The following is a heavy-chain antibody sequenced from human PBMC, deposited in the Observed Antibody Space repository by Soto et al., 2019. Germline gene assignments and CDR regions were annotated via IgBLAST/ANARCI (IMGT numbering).Heavy chain of an antibody. D-gene: IGHD3-16*02. CDR1: GGSISSSSYY. J-gene: IGHJ5*02. Sequence: PSETLSLTCTVSGGSISSSSYYWGWIRQPPGKGLEWIGSIYYSGSTYYNPSLKSRVTISVDTSKNQFSLKLSSVTAADTAVYYCARGIPEERYDYIWGSYRYPDWFDPWGQGTPVTVSS. CDR3: ARGIPEERYDYIWGSYRYPDWFDP. V-gene: IGHV4-39*01. CDR2: IYYSGST.